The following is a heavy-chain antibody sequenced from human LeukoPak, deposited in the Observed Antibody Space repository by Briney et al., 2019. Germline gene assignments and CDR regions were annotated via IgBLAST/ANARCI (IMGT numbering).Heavy chain of an antibody. D-gene: IGHD6-19*01. Sequence: PGGSLRLSCAASVFTFSSYSMNWVRQAPGKGLEWVSSISSSSSYIYYADSVKGRFTISRDNAKNSLYLQMNSLRAEDTAVYYCARVSSGWYGGFDYWGQGTLVTVSS. CDR3: ARVSSGWYGGFDY. V-gene: IGHV3-21*01. CDR1: VFTFSSYS. J-gene: IGHJ4*02. CDR2: ISSSSSYI.